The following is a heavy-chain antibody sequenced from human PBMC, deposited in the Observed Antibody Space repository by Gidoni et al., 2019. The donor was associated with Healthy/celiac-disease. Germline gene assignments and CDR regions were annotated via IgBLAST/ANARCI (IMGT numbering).Heavy chain of an antibody. CDR2: ISYDGSNK. CDR1: GFPFSSYG. J-gene: IGHJ4*02. D-gene: IGHD6-6*01. CDR3: AKDEFQYSSSSGDY. V-gene: IGHV3-30*18. Sequence: QVQLVESGGGLVQPGRSLRLSCAASGFPFSSYGMHWVRQAPGKGLEWVAVISYDGSNKYYADSVKGRFTISRDNSKNTLYLQMNSLRAEDTAVYYCAKDEFQYSSSSGDYWGQGTLVTVSS.